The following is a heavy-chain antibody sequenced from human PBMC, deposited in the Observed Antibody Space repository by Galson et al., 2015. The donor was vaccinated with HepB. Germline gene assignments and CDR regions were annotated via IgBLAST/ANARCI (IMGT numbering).Heavy chain of an antibody. CDR2: TYYRSKWYN. J-gene: IGHJ6*02. CDR3: ARENSHGYAFEVLWYYYGMDV. CDR1: GDSVSSNSAA. V-gene: IGHV6-1*01. D-gene: IGHD5-12*01. Sequence: CAISGDSVSSNSAAWNWIRQSPSRGLEWLGRTYYRSKWYNDYAVSVKSRITINPDTSKNQFSLQLNSVTPEDTAVYYCARENSHGYAFEVLWYYYGMDVWGQGTLVTVSS.